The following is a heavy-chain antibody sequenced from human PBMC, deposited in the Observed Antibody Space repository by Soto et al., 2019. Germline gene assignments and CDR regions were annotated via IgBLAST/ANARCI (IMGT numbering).Heavy chain of an antibody. D-gene: IGHD2-2*02. CDR3: ARPYCSSTSCYNDS. CDR2: ISAYNGNT. V-gene: IGHV1-18*01. Sequence: XSVKVSFKASVYTFTSYGIRWVRQAPGQGLEWMGWISAYNGNTNYAQKLQGRVTMTTDTSTSTAYMELRSLRSDDTAVYYCARPYCSSTSCYNDSWGQGTLVTVSS. CDR1: VYTFTSYG. J-gene: IGHJ4*02.